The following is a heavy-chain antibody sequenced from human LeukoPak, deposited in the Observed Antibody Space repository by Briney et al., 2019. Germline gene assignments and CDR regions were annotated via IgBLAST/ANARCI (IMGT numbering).Heavy chain of an antibody. CDR1: GYSISSGYY. D-gene: IGHD6-13*01. CDR2: VYHVGTT. Sequence: SETLSLTCTVSGYSISSGYYWGWIRQPPGKGLEWIGVYHVGTTDYNPSLKSRVTISVDGSKNQMSLKLSSVTAADTAVYYCARDSGVAAAGYYFDYWGQGTLVTVSS. J-gene: IGHJ4*02. V-gene: IGHV4-38-2*02. CDR3: ARDSGVAAAGYYFDY.